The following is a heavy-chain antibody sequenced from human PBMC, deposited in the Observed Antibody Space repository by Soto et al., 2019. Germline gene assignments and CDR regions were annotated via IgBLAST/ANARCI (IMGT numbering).Heavy chain of an antibody. CDR1: GYSFTSYW. Sequence: GESLKISCKGSGYSFTSYWIGGVRQMPGKGLEWMGIIYPGDSDTRYSPSFQGQVTISADKSISTAYLQWSSLKASDTAMYYCARGDLYYYDSSGYFFDYWGQGTLVTVSS. CDR2: IYPGDSDT. V-gene: IGHV5-51*01. J-gene: IGHJ4*02. D-gene: IGHD3-22*01. CDR3: ARGDLYYYDSSGYFFDY.